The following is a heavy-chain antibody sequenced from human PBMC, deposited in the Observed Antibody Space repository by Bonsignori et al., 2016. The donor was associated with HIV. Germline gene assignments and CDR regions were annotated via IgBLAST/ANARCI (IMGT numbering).Heavy chain of an antibody. CDR1: GFSFRTAW. Sequence: EAQVVESGGGLVKTGGSLRLSCAASGFSFRTAWMSWVHQAPGKGLEWLGRIKSKNSGGTIDYAAPVTGRYIISRDDSRNTMYLQMNGLKTEDTAMYYCVAMVDYGGLLVGDYWGQGTLVTVSS. CDR3: VAMVDYGGLLVGDY. D-gene: IGHD4-23*01. J-gene: IGHJ4*02. CDR2: IKSKNSGGTI. V-gene: IGHV3-15*01.